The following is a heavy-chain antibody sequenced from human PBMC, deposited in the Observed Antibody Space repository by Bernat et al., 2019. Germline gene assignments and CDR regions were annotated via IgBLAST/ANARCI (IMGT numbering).Heavy chain of an antibody. CDR3: ERDPPPGYSSGWYFCSFYGMDV. V-gene: IGHV1-18*01. D-gene: IGHD6-19*01. J-gene: IGHJ6*02. Sequence: QVQLVQSGAEVKKPGASVKVSCKASGYTFTSYGISWVRQAPGQGLEWMGWISAYNGNTNYAQKLQGRVTMTTDTSTSTAYMELRSRRSDDTAVYYCERDPPPGYSSGWYFCSFYGMDVWGQGTTVTVSS. CDR2: ISAYNGNT. CDR1: GYTFTSYG.